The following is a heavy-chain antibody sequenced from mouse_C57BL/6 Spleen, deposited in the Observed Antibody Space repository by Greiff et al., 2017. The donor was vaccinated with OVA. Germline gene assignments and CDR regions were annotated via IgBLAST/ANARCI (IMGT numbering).Heavy chain of an antibody. CDR2: IRLKSDNYAT. CDR1: GFTFSNYW. D-gene: IGHD1-1*01. Sequence: EVKVEESGGGLVQPGGSMKLSCVASGFTFSNYWMNWVRQSPEKGLEWVAQIRLKSDNYATHYAESVKGRFTISRDDSKSSVYLQMNNLRAEDTGIYYCTGGGYGSSIFAYWGQGTLVTVSA. V-gene: IGHV6-3*01. J-gene: IGHJ3*01. CDR3: TGGGYGSSIFAY.